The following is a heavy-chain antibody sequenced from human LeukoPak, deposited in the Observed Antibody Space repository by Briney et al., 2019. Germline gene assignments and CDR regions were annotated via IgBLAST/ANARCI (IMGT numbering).Heavy chain of an antibody. CDR2: MNPNSGNT. J-gene: IGHJ5*02. Sequence: ASVKVSCKASGYTFTSYYMHWVRQAPGQGLEWMGWMNPNSGNTGYAQKFQGRVTMTRNTSISTAYMELSSLRSEDTAVYYCARGRGALRRRGRQGEFDPWGQGTLVTVSS. V-gene: IGHV1-8*02. CDR3: ARGRGALRRRGRQGEFDP. CDR1: GYTFTSYY. D-gene: IGHD3-10*01.